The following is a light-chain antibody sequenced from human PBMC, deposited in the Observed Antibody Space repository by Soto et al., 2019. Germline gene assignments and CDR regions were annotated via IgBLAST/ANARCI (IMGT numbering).Light chain of an antibody. Sequence: DIQMTQSPSTMSASVGDRVTITCRASQSISSWLAWYQQKPGKAPKLLIYKASSLESGVPSRFSGSGSGTEFTLTISSLQPDDFATYYCQQYNSYSVGLNEWTFGQGTKVEIK. J-gene: IGKJ1*01. CDR3: QQYNSYSVGLNEWT. CDR2: KAS. CDR1: QSISSW. V-gene: IGKV1-5*03.